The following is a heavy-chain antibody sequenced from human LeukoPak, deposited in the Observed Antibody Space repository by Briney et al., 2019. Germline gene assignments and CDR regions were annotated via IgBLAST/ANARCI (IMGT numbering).Heavy chain of an antibody. J-gene: IGHJ4*02. CDR2: ISAYNGNT. Sequence: GASVKVSCKASGYTFTSYGISWVRQAPGQGLEWMGWISAYNGNTNYAQKLQGRVTMTTDTSTSTAYMELRSLRSDDTAVYYCARVLPGVRIQLWLRFRDRASNFDYWGQGTLVTVSS. CDR3: ARVLPGVRIQLWLRFRDRASNFDY. V-gene: IGHV1-18*01. CDR1: GYTFTSYG. D-gene: IGHD5-18*01.